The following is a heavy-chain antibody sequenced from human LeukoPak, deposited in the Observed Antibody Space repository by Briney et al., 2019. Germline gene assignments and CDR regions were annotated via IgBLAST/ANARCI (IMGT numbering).Heavy chain of an antibody. Sequence: PSETLSLTCTVSGDSVSNSNSFWGSIRQPPGKGLEWIGTISYTGRSYYNPSLKSRVTISVDTSKNQFSLKLSSVTAADTAVYYCARENGLLWFGSEGWFDPWGQGTLVTVSS. CDR1: GDSVSNSNSF. V-gene: IGHV4-39*07. CDR2: ISYTGRS. D-gene: IGHD3-10*01. CDR3: ARENGLLWFGSEGWFDP. J-gene: IGHJ5*02.